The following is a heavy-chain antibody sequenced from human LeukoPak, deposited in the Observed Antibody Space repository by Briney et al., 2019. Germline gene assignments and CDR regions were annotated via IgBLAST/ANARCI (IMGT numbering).Heavy chain of an antibody. D-gene: IGHD2-15*01. V-gene: IGHV3-21*01. CDR1: GFTFSSYS. Sequence: PGGSLRLSCAASGFTFSSYSMNWVRQAPGKGLEWVSAISSSSSSYIYYADSLKGRFTISRDNAKNTLYLQMNSLRAEDTAVYYCARDNCSGGSCYSGRLVYWGQGTLVTVSS. J-gene: IGHJ4*02. CDR2: ISSSSSSYI. CDR3: ARDNCSGGSCYSGRLVY.